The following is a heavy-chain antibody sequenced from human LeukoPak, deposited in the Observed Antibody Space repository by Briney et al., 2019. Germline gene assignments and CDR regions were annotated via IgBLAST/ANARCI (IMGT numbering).Heavy chain of an antibody. CDR1: GFTFDDYA. D-gene: IGHD2-2*01. Sequence: GGSLRLSCAASGFTFDDYAMHWVRQAPGKGLEWVSGISWNSGSIGYADSVKGRFTISRDNAKNSLYLQMNSLRAEDTALYYCAKDIGQYQLLFSNWGQGTLVTVSS. CDR3: AKDIGQYQLLFSN. CDR2: ISWNSGSI. J-gene: IGHJ4*02. V-gene: IGHV3-9*01.